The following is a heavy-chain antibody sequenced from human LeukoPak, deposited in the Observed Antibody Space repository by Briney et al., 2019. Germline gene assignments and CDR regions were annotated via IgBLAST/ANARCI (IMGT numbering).Heavy chain of an antibody. CDR3: AKDRVGYYDSSGSPWYFQH. D-gene: IGHD3-22*01. J-gene: IGHJ1*01. Sequence: PGGSLRLSCAASGFTFSSYGMHWVRQAPGKGLEWVAFIRYDGSNKYYADSVKGRFTISRDNSKNTLYLQMNSLRAEDTAVYYCAKDRVGYYDSSGSPWYFQHWGQGTLVTVSS. CDR1: GFTFSSYG. CDR2: IRYDGSNK. V-gene: IGHV3-30*02.